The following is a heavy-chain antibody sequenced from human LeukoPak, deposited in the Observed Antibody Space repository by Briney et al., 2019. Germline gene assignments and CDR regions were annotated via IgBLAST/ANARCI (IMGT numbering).Heavy chain of an antibody. CDR3: ARRPSGSALYFDY. CDR1: GGSISSYY. CDR2: IYYSGST. D-gene: IGHD1-26*01. Sequence: SETLSLTCTVSGGSISSYYWSWIRQPPGKGLERIGYIYYSGSTNYNPSLKSRVTISVDTSKNQFSLKLSSVTAADTAVYYCARRPSGSALYFDYRGQGTLVTVSS. J-gene: IGHJ4*02. V-gene: IGHV4-59*01.